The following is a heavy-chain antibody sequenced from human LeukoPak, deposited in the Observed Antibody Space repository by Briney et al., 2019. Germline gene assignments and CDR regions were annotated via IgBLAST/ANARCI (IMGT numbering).Heavy chain of an antibody. Sequence: ASVKVSCKVSGYTLTELSMHWVRQAPGKGLEWMGGFDPEDGETIYAQKFQGRVTMTDDTSTDTAYMELSSLRSEDTAVYYCARAPYDILTGFHGSDYYYYGMDVWGQGTTVTVSS. J-gene: IGHJ6*02. V-gene: IGHV1-24*01. CDR3: ARAPYDILTGFHGSDYYYYGMDV. CDR2: FDPEDGET. D-gene: IGHD3-9*01. CDR1: GYTLTELS.